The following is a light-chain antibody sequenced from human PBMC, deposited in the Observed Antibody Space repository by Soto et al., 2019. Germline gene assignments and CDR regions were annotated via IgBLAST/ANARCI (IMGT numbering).Light chain of an antibody. CDR2: GAS. J-gene: IGKJ1*01. Sequence: EIVLTQFPDTLSLSPGERATLSCSASQSVSSSSLAWYQQKRGQAPRLLIHGASSRATGIPDRFSGSGSGTDFTLTISRLEPEDFAVYYCQQYGRSPRTFGQGTKVEV. CDR3: QQYGRSPRT. CDR1: QSVSSSS. V-gene: IGKV3-20*01.